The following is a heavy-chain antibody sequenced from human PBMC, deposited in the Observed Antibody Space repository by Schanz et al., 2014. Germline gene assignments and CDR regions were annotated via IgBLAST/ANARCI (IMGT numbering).Heavy chain of an antibody. Sequence: VQLVESGGGLVKPGGSLRLSCAASGITFSSHSFNWVRQAPGKGLEWISYISSSSSTRYYADSVKGRFTISRDNAKNTLYLQMNSLRAEDTAVYYCARKMKLGVYGGKGHDSLDIWGQGTMVTVSS. CDR3: ARKMKLGVYGGKGHDSLDI. CDR1: GITFSSHS. V-gene: IGHV3-48*01. CDR2: ISSSSSTR. J-gene: IGHJ3*02. D-gene: IGHD4-17*01.